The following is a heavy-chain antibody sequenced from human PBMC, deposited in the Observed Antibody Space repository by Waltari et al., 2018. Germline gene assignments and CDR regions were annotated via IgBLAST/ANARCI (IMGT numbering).Heavy chain of an antibody. Sequence: QVQLQESGPGLVKPSETPSLTCTVSGGSISSYYWSWIRQPQGKGLEWIGYIYYSGSTNYNPSLKSRVTISVDTSKNQFSLKLSSVTAADTAVYYCARGSTYYVWGSYTYYGMDVWGQGTTVTVSS. J-gene: IGHJ6*02. CDR3: ARGSTYYVWGSYTYYGMDV. D-gene: IGHD3-16*01. CDR1: GGSISSYY. V-gene: IGHV4-59*01. CDR2: IYYSGST.